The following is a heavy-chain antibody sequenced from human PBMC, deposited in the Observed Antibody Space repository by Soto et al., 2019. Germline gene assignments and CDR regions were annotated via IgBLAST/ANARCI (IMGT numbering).Heavy chain of an antibody. CDR3: ARDAPPSDCSGGSCYRAYYTNWFDP. CDR1: GYTFTSYA. D-gene: IGHD2-15*01. CDR2: INAGNGNT. J-gene: IGHJ5*02. V-gene: IGHV1-3*01. Sequence: ASVKVSCKASGYTFTSYAMHWVRQAPGQRLEWMGWINAGNGNTKYSQKFQGRVTITRDTSASTAYMELSSLRSEDTAVYYCARDAPPSDCSGGSCYRAYYTNWFDPWGQGTLVTVYS.